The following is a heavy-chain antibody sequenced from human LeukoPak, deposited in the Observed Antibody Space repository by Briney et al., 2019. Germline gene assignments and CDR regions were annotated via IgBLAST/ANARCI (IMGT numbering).Heavy chain of an antibody. CDR1: GFTFDDYA. CDR2: ISWNSGSI. Sequence: GGSLRLSCAASGFTFDDYAMHWVRQAPGKGLEWVSGISWNSGSIGYADSVKGRFTISRDNAKNSLYLQMNSLRAEDTAVYYCARGTLGYCSGGSCYPPQFCDYWGQGTLVTVSS. V-gene: IGHV3-9*01. J-gene: IGHJ4*02. CDR3: ARGTLGYCSGGSCYPPQFCDY. D-gene: IGHD2-15*01.